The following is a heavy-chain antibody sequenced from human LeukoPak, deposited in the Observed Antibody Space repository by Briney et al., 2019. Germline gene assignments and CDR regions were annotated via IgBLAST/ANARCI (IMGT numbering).Heavy chain of an antibody. D-gene: IGHD6-19*01. CDR3: ARKDLGIAVAGDAFDI. CDR1: GGTFSSYA. CDR2: IIPIFGTA. Sequence: AASVKVSCKASGGTFSSYAISWVRQAPGQGLEWMGGIIPIFGTANYAQKFQGRVTITADKSTSTAYMELSSLRSEDTAVYYCARKDLGIAVAGDAFDIWGQGTMVTVS. V-gene: IGHV1-69*06. J-gene: IGHJ3*02.